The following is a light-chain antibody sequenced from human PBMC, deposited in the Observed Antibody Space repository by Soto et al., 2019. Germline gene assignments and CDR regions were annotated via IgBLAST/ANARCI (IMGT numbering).Light chain of an antibody. CDR2: SAD. J-gene: IGLJ2*01. V-gene: IGLV1-44*01. CDR3: AAWEASLNGVV. CDR1: NSNIGSNP. Sequence: QSVLTQPPSASGTPGQRVTISCSGSNSNIGSNPVNWYQQLPGTAPRLLIYSADQRPSGVPDRISGSKSGPSASLASSGLQYEDEADYYCAAWEASLNGVVFGGGTKLTVL.